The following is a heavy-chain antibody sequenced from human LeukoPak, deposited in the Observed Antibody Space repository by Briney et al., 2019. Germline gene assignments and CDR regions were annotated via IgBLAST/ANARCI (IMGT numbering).Heavy chain of an antibody. CDR3: ARERDSGSYFDY. V-gene: IGHV1-69*13. D-gene: IGHD1-26*01. J-gene: IGHJ4*02. CDR2: IIPIFGTA. Sequence: PMASVKVSCKASGGTFSSYAISWVRQAPGQGLEWMGGIIPIFGTANYAQKFQGRVTITADESTSTAYMELSSLRSEDTAVYYCARERDSGSYFDYWGQGILVTVSS. CDR1: GGTFSSYA.